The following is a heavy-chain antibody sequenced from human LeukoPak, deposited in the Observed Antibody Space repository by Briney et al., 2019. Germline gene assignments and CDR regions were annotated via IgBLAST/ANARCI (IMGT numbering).Heavy chain of an antibody. CDR3: ARGAVSGDFDY. Sequence: SETLSLTCTVSGGSTSSCYWSWIRQPAGKGLEWIGRVYTSGSPNYSPSLKSRLTMSVDTSRNQFSLKLSSVTAADTAVYYCARGAVSGDFDYWGQGTLVTVSS. CDR1: GGSTSSCY. J-gene: IGHJ4*02. V-gene: IGHV4-4*07. D-gene: IGHD6-19*01. CDR2: VYTSGSP.